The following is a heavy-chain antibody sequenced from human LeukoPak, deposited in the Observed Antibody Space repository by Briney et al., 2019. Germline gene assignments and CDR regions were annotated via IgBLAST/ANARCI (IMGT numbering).Heavy chain of an antibody. J-gene: IGHJ4*02. D-gene: IGHD6-13*01. V-gene: IGHV4-39*07. CDR3: ARAPGRIAAAGIVWVDY. CDR1: GGSIRSSSYY. Sequence: SETLSLTCTVSGGSIRSSSYYWGWIRQPPGKGLEWIGSIYYSGSTYYNPSLKSRVTISVDTSKNQFSLKLSSVTAADTAVYYCARAPGRIAAAGIVWVDYWGQGTLVTVSS. CDR2: IYYSGST.